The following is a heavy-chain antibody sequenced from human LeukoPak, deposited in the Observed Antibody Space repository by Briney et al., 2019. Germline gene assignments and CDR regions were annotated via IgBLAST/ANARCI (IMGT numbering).Heavy chain of an antibody. J-gene: IGHJ4*02. CDR2: NYYSASN. D-gene: IGHD3-3*01. Sequence: SETLSLACTVSGGSLSSHYWSWIRQPPGKGLEWMVYNYYSASNNYNPSLKSRVTISVATSKNQISLKLSSVTAADTAVYYSARVQITICGGYYFDYWGQGTLVTVSS. V-gene: IGHV4-59*11. CDR1: GGSLSSHY. CDR3: ARVQITICGGYYFDY.